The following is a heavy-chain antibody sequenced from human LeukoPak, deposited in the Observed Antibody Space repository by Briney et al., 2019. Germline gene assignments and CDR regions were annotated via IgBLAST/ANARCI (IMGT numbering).Heavy chain of an antibody. Sequence: GGSLRLSCAASGFTFSSYAMHWVRQAPGKGLEWVAVISYDGSNKYYADSVKGRFTISRDNSKNTLYLQINSLRAEDTAVYYCARQHSSSWYAVGYWGQGTLVTVSS. J-gene: IGHJ4*02. CDR1: GFTFSSYA. D-gene: IGHD6-13*01. CDR3: ARQHSSSWYAVGY. CDR2: ISYDGSNK. V-gene: IGHV3-30-3*01.